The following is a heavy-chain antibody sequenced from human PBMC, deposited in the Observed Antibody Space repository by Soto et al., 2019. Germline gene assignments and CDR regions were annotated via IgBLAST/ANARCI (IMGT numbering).Heavy chain of an antibody. V-gene: IGHV4-31*02. CDR3: ASYWAGGNNLSCGMDV. CDR1: GGTITSNSYY. Sequence: QVQLQESGPGLVKPSQTLSLTCTVSGGTITSNSYYWTWIRQQPGKGLEWIGYIHHSGNTYYSPSLRSRATISVDTSKNQFSLKANSVTAADTAVYYCASYWAGGNNLSCGMDVWGQGTTVTVSS. D-gene: IGHD1-1*01. J-gene: IGHJ6*02. CDR2: IHHSGNT.